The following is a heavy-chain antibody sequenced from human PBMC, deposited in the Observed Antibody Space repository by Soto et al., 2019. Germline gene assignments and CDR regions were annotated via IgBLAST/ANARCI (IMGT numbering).Heavy chain of an antibody. J-gene: IGHJ3*02. Sequence: LSLTWAASGFTFSDHYMDWVRQAPGKGLEWVGRTRNKANSYTTEYAASVKGRFTISRDDSKNSLYLQMNSLKTEDTAVYYCARVVYYDSSGYDAFDIWGQGTMVTVSS. D-gene: IGHD3-22*01. CDR2: TRNKANSYTT. CDR1: GFTFSDHY. V-gene: IGHV3-72*01. CDR3: ARVVYYDSSGYDAFDI.